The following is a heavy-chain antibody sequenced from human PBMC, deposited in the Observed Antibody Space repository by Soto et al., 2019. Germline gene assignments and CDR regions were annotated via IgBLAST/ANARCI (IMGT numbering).Heavy chain of an antibody. V-gene: IGHV3-30*18. CDR1: GFTFSSYG. D-gene: IGHD1-26*01. CDR2: ISYDGSNK. J-gene: IGHJ6*02. Sequence: QVQLVESGGGVVQPGRSLRLSCAASGFTFSSYGMHWVRQAPGKGREWVAVISYDGSNKNYADSVKGRFTISRDNSKNTLYLQMNSLRAEDTAVYYCAKEPRWDYYGMDVWGQGTTVTVSS. CDR3: AKEPRWDYYGMDV.